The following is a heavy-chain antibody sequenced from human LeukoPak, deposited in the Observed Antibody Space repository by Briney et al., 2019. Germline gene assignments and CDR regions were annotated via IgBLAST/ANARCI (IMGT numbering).Heavy chain of an antibody. J-gene: IGHJ4*02. V-gene: IGHV3-7*01. CDR1: GFTFSSYW. CDR2: INQDGSEK. CDR3: ARTARLLES. D-gene: IGHD2-21*02. Sequence: PGGSLRLSCGASGFTFSSYWMTWVRQAPGMGPECVANINQDGSEKNYVDSVRGRFTISRDNARNSLYLQLNSLRAEDTAVYYCARTARLLESWGQGTLVTVSS.